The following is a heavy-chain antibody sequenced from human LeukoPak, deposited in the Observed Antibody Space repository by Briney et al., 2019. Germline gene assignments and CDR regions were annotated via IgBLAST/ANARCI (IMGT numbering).Heavy chain of an antibody. CDR1: GFTFSSYG. CDR2: ISYDGSNK. V-gene: IGHV3-30*03. J-gene: IGHJ5*02. Sequence: GRSLRLSCAASGFTFSSYGMHWVRQAPGKGLEWVAVISYDGSNKYYADSVKGRFTISRDNANNSLYLQMNSLRAEDTAVYYCARDGPHCGGDCYDTWGQGTLVTVSS. CDR3: ARDGPHCGGDCYDT. D-gene: IGHD2-21*02.